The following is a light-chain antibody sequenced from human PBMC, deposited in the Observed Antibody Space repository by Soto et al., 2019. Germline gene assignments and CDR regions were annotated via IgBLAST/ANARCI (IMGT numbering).Light chain of an antibody. J-gene: IGKJ3*01. V-gene: IGKV1-39*01. CDR3: QQTYKTPFT. Sequence: DIQMTQSPSSLSASVGDRVTITCRASQTVTNYLNWYQQKPGKVPTVLIYAASSLQSGVPTRFSGSGSGTDFTLTITSLQPEDFATYYCQQTYKTPFTFGPGTKVDIK. CDR1: QTVTNY. CDR2: AAS.